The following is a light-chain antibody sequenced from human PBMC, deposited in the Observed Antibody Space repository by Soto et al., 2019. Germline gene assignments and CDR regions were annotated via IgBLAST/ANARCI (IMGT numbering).Light chain of an antibody. CDR3: QQYRT. CDR1: QSISSW. Sequence: DIQMTQSSSTLSASVADRVTITCRASQSISSWLAWYQQKPGKAPKLLIYKASSLASGVPSRFSGSGSGTEFTLTISSLQPDDFATYYCQQYRTFGQGTKVDIK. CDR2: KAS. V-gene: IGKV1-5*03. J-gene: IGKJ1*01.